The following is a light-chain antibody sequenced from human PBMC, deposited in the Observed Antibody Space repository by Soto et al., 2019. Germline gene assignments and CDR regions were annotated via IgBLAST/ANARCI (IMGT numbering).Light chain of an antibody. CDR3: QQYDTSLT. J-gene: IGKJ4*01. Sequence: EIVLTQSPASLSLSPGERATLFCGASQNIPSIYLAWYQVKPGLAPRLPIYDTSMRATGIPDRFTGSGSGTDFTLTITRLDPEDSAVYYCQQYDTSLTFGGGTKVAI. V-gene: IGKV3D-20*01. CDR2: DTS. CDR1: QNIPSIY.